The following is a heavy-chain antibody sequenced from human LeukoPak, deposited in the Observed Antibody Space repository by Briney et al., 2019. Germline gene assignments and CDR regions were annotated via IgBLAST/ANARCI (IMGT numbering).Heavy chain of an antibody. CDR1: GYSFTSYW. J-gene: IGHJ6*02. D-gene: IGHD6-13*01. V-gene: IGHV5-51*01. CDR2: IYPGDSDT. Sequence: GESLKISCKGSGYSFTSYWIGWVCQMPGKGLEWMGIIYPGDSDTRYSPSFQGQVTISADKSISTAYLQWSSLKASDTAMYYCARLSSSWSYYYYGMDVWGQGTTVTVSS. CDR3: ARLSSSWSYYYYGMDV.